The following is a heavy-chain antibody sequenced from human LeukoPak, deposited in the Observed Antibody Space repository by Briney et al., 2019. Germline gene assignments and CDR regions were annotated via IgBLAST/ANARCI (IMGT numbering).Heavy chain of an antibody. D-gene: IGHD3-10*01. Sequence: SETLSLTCTVSGGSVSSGSYYWSWIRQPPGKGLEWIGYIYYSGSANYNPSLKSRVTISVDTSKNQFSLKLSSVTAADTAVYYCARHEKLGQFDYWGQGTLVTVSS. CDR3: ARHEKLGQFDY. CDR2: IYYSGSA. CDR1: GGSVSSGSYY. J-gene: IGHJ4*02. V-gene: IGHV4-61*01.